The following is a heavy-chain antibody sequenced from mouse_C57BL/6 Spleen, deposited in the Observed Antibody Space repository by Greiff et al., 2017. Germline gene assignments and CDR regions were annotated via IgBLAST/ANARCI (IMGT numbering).Heavy chain of an antibody. CDR3: ARSRTPYWYFDV. CDR2: IYPGDGDT. CDR1: GYAFSSYW. Sequence: QVQLKQSGAELVKPGASVKISCKASGYAFSSYWMNWVKQRPGKGLEWIGQIYPGDGDTNYNGKFKGKATLTADKSSSTAYMQLSSLTSEDSAVYVCARSRTPYWYFDVWGTGTTVTVSS. J-gene: IGHJ1*03. V-gene: IGHV1-80*01.